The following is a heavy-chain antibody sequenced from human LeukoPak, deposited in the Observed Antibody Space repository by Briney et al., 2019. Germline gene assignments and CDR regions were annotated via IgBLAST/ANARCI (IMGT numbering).Heavy chain of an antibody. Sequence: GGSLRLSCAASGFTFSSLWMSWVRQAPGKGLEWVANIKEDGSVKYYVDSLKGRFTISRDNAKNSLYLQMNSLRVEDTAVYYCARDLLGWELHYFDYWGQGTLVTVSS. V-gene: IGHV3-7*01. CDR2: IKEDGSVK. CDR3: ARDLLGWELHYFDY. D-gene: IGHD1-26*01. CDR1: GFTFSSLW. J-gene: IGHJ4*02.